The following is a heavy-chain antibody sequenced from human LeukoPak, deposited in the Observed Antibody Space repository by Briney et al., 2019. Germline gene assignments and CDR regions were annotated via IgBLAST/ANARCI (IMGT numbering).Heavy chain of an antibody. CDR2: IYYSGST. D-gene: IGHD3-22*01. J-gene: IGHJ4*02. Sequence: SETLSLTCTVSGGSISGYYWSWMRQPPGKGLEWIGYIYYSGSTNYNPSLKSRVTMSVDTSKNQFSLRLTSVTAADTAVYYCARRGSYYDSSVYYYFDYWGQGTLVTVSS. CDR3: ARRGSYYDSSVYYYFDY. V-gene: IGHV4-59*08. CDR1: GGSISGYY.